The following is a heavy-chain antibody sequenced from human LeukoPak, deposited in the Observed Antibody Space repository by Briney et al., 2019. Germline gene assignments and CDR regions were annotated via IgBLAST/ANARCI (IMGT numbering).Heavy chain of an antibody. CDR1: GFTFSSYS. CDR2: ISSSSSTI. CDR3: ARGGPDYGGIDFDY. V-gene: IGHV3-48*04. Sequence: GGSLRLSCAASGFTFSSYSMNWVRQAPGKGLEWVSYISSSSSTIYYADSVKGRFTISRDNAKNSLYLQMNSLRAEDTAVYYCARGGPDYGGIDFDYWGQGTLVTVSS. J-gene: IGHJ4*02. D-gene: IGHD4-23*01.